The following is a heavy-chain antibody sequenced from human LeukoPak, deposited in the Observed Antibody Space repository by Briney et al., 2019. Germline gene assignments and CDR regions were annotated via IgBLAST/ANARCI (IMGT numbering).Heavy chain of an antibody. J-gene: IGHJ5*02. Sequence: SETLSLTCTVSGGSISSYYWSWIRQPAGKGLEWIGRIYTSGSTNYNPSLKSRVTMSVDTSKNQFSLKLSSVTAADTAVYYCARAPGDDCSSTSCHTSTWFDPWGQGTLVTVSS. CDR3: ARAPGDDCSSTSCHTSTWFDP. D-gene: IGHD2-2*01. CDR2: IYTSGST. CDR1: GGSISSYY. V-gene: IGHV4-4*07.